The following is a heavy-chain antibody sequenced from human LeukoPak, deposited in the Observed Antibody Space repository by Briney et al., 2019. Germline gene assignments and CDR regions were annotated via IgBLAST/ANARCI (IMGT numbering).Heavy chain of an antibody. CDR3: ARGGYECSSTSCRYYYYYYMDV. CDR1: GGTFSSYA. J-gene: IGHJ6*03. CDR2: IIPIFGTA. V-gene: IGHV1-69*01. D-gene: IGHD2-2*01. Sequence: SVKVSCKASGGTFSSYAISWVRQAPGQGLEWMGGIIPIFGTANYAQKFQGRVTITADESTSTAYMELSSLRSEDTAVYYCARGGYECSSTSCRYYYYYYMDVWGKGTTVTVSS.